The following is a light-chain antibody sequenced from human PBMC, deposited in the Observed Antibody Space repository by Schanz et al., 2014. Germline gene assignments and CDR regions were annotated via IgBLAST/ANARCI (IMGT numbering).Light chain of an antibody. CDR2: DVS. Sequence: QFALTQPRSVSGSPGQSVTISCTGTSSDVGGYNYVSWYQQYPGKVPKLIIYDVSERPSGVPDRFSGSKSGNTASLTISGLQAEDEADYYCCSYAGSYNFWVFGGGTKLTVL. CDR1: SSDVGGYNY. CDR3: CSYAGSYNFWV. V-gene: IGLV2-11*01. J-gene: IGLJ3*02.